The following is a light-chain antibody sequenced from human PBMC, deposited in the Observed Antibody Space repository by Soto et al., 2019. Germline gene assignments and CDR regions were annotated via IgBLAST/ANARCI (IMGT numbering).Light chain of an antibody. V-gene: IGKV3-20*01. Sequence: EIVLTQSPGTLSLSPGERATLSCRASQSVSSSYLAWYQQKPGQAPRLLIYGASSRATGIPDRFSGSGSGTDFTLTISRLEPEDFAVYYCQQYGSSPMYPFGQVTKLEIK. J-gene: IGKJ2*01. CDR1: QSVSSSY. CDR2: GAS. CDR3: QQYGSSPMYP.